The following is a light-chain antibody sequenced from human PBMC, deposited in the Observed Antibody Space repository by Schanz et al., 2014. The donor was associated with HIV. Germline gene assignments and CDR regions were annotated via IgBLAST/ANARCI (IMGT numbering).Light chain of an antibody. CDR1: KLGDKY. CDR2: QDN. Sequence: SYELTQPPSVSVSPGQTASITCSGDKLGDKYASWYQQKPGQSPVLVIYQDNRRPSGVPDRFSGSKSGTSASLAISGLQSEDEADYYCGTWDESLNVVFGGGTKLTVL. V-gene: IGLV3-1*01. CDR3: GTWDESLNVV. J-gene: IGLJ2*01.